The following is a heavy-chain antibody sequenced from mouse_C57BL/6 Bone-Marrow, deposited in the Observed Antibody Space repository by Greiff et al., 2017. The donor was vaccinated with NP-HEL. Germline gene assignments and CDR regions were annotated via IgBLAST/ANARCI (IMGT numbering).Heavy chain of an antibody. CDR2: IYPGNSDT. V-gene: IGHV1-5*01. CDR3: TSYGYDADGYYYAMDY. J-gene: IGHJ4*01. CDR1: GYTFTSYW. Sequence: EVQLQQSGTVLARPGASVKMSCKTSGYTFTSYWMHWVKQRPGQGLEWIGAIYPGNSDTSYNQKFKGKAKLTAVTSASTAYMELSSLTNEDSAVYYCTSYGYDADGYYYAMDYWGQGTSVTVSS. D-gene: IGHD2-2*01.